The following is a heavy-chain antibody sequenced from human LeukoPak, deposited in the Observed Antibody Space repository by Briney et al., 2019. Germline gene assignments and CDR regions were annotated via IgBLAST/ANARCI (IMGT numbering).Heavy chain of an antibody. D-gene: IGHD6-19*01. CDR3: SSGDYNSGWVD. J-gene: IGHJ4*02. CDR2: IIPIFGTA. Sequence: PVKVSCKASGGTFSSYAISWVRQAPGQGLEWMGGIIPIFGTANYAQKFQGRVTITADESASTAYMELSSLTSEDTAVYYCSSGDYNSGWVDWGQGTLVIVSS. CDR1: GGTFSSYA. V-gene: IGHV1-69*13.